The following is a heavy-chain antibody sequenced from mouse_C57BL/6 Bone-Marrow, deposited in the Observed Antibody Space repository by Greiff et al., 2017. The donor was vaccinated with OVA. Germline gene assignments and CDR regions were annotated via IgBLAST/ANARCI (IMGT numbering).Heavy chain of an antibody. CDR3: ARQLGGTRVYFDY. D-gene: IGHD4-1*01. Sequence: VQLQQPGAELVKPGASVKLSCKASGYTFTSYWMHWVKQRPGQGLEWIGMIHPNSGSNNYNEKFKSKATLTVDKSSSTAYMQLSSLTSEDSAVYYCARQLGGTRVYFDYWGQGTTLTVSS. CDR2: IHPNSGSN. CDR1: GYTFTSYW. V-gene: IGHV1-64*01. J-gene: IGHJ2*01.